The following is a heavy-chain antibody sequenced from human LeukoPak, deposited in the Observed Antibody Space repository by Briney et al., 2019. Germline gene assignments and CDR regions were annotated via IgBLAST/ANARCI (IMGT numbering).Heavy chain of an antibody. V-gene: IGHV4-59*01. CDR1: GGSISNYF. J-gene: IGHJ6*03. CDR3: ARFPGGAEYRHYYYMDV. D-gene: IGHD1-14*01. CDR2: IYYSETT. Sequence: PSETLSLTCSVSGGSISNYFWSWIRQPPGKGLECIGFIYYSETTNYNPSFKSRVTISVDTSKNQFSLKLNSVTAADTVVYYCARFPGGAEYRHYYYMDVWGKGTTVTVSS.